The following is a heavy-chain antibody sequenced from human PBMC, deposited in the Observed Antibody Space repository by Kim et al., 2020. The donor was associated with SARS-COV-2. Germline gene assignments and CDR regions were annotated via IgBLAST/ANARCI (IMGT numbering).Heavy chain of an antibody. Sequence: SETLSLTCTVSGGSISSSSYYWGWIRQPPGKGLEWIGSIYYSGSTYYNPSLKSRVTISVDTSKNQFSLKLSSVTAADTAVYYCARASYSSSWYGTYYYYGMDVWGQGTTVTVSS. CDR3: ARASYSSSWYGTYYYYGMDV. D-gene: IGHD6-13*01. CDR1: GGSISSSSYY. CDR2: IYYSGST. J-gene: IGHJ6*02. V-gene: IGHV4-39*07.